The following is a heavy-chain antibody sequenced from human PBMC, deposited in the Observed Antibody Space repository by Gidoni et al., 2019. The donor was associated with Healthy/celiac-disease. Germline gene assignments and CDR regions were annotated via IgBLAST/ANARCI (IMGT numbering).Heavy chain of an antibody. CDR2: IYYSGST. V-gene: IGHV4-39*01. CDR1: GGSLSSSSYY. Sequence: HLQLQESGPGLVKPSETLSLTCTVSGGSLSSSSYYWGWLRQPPGKGLEWIGSIYYSGSTYYNPSLKRRVTISVDTAKNQFSLKLSSVTAADTAVYYCARRCRCTPGGRGSGAFDIWGQGTMVTVSS. D-gene: IGHD1-26*01. CDR3: ARRCRCTPGGRGSGAFDI. J-gene: IGHJ3*02.